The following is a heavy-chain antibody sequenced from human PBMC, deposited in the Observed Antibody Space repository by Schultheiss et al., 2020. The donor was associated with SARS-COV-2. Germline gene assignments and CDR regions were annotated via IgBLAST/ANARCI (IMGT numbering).Heavy chain of an antibody. CDR1: GFSLSTSGVG. CDR2: IGWDEDK. J-gene: IGHJ4*02. CDR3: ARTTVTDYFDF. Sequence: SGPTLVKPTQTLTLTCTFSGFSLSTSGVGVGWIRQPPGKALEWLALIGWDEDKYYSTSLKSRLTISQDTSKNQVVLTMTNMDPVDTATYYCARTTVTDYFDFWGQGTLVTVSS. V-gene: IGHV2-70*01. D-gene: IGHD4-11*01.